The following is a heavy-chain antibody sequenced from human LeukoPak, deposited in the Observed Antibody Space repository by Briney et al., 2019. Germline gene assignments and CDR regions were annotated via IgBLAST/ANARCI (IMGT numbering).Heavy chain of an antibody. CDR3: ASGGSGIPLDY. CDR1: GFTFDDYA. D-gene: IGHD3-10*01. J-gene: IGHJ4*02. V-gene: IGHV3-43D*03. Sequence: PGGSLRLSCAASGFTFDDYAMHWVRQAPGKGLEWVSLISWDGGSTYYADSVKGRFTISRDNSKNTLYLQMNSLRAEDTAVYYCASGGSGIPLDYWGQGTLVTVSS. CDR2: ISWDGGST.